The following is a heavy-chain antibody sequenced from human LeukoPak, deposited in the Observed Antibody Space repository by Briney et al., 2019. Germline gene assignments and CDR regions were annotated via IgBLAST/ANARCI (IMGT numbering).Heavy chain of an antibody. J-gene: IGHJ4*02. D-gene: IGHD2-2*01. CDR1: GGSFSGYY. V-gene: IGHV4-34*01. CDR3: ARGYSSSTSCHLY. CDR2: INHSGST. Sequence: PSETLSLTCAVYGGSFSGYYWSWIRQPPGKGLEWIGEINHSGSTNYNPSLKSRVTISVDTSKNQFSLKLSSVTAADTAVYYCARGYSSSTSCHLYWGQGTLVTVSS.